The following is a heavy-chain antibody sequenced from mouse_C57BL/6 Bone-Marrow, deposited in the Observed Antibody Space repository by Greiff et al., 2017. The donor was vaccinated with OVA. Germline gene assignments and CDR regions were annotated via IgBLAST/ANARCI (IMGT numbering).Heavy chain of an antibody. V-gene: IGHV5-16*01. CDR2: INYDGSST. CDR3: ARVRDGYVDY. CDR1: GFTFSDYY. J-gene: IGHJ2*01. Sequence: EVKLVESEGGLVQPGSSMKLSCTASGFTFSDYYMAWVRQVPEKGLEWVANINYDGSSTYYLDSLKSRFIISRDNAKNILYLQMSSLKSEDTATYYCARVRDGYVDYWGQGTTLTVSS. D-gene: IGHD2-3*01.